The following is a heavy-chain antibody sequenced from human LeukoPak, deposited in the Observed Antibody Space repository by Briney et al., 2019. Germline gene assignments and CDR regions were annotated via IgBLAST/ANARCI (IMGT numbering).Heavy chain of an antibody. CDR3: STLWFGELSPFDY. CDR1: GFTFSSYA. Sequence: PGGSLRLSCAASGFTFSSYAMHWVRQAPGKGLEYVSAISSNGGNTYYANSVKGRFTISRDNSKNTLFLQMGSLRPEDMAVYYCSTLWFGELSPFDYWGQGTLVTVSS. CDR2: ISSNGGNT. V-gene: IGHV3-64*01. J-gene: IGHJ4*02. D-gene: IGHD3-10*01.